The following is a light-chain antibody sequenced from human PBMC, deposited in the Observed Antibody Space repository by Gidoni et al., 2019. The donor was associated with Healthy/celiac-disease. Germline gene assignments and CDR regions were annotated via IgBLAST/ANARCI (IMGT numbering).Light chain of an antibody. J-gene: IGKJ4*01. CDR2: AAS. Sequence: AIQMTQSPSSLSASVGDRVTITCRSSQGIRNDLGWYQQKPGTAPKLLIYAASSLQSGVPSRFSGSGSGSDFTLTISSLQPEDFATYYCLQDYNYPSFGGGTKVEIK. CDR1: QGIRND. V-gene: IGKV1-6*01. CDR3: LQDYNYPS.